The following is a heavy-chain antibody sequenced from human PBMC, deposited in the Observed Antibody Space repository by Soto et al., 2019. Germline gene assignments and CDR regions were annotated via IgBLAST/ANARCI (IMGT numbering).Heavy chain of an antibody. D-gene: IGHD3-10*01. CDR2: INHSGST. CDR1: GGSFSGYY. V-gene: IGHV4-34*01. J-gene: IGHJ6*02. Sequence: QVQLQQWGAGLLKPSETLSLTCAVYGGSFSGYYWSWIRQPPGKGLEWIGEINHSGSTNYNPSLKRRVTISVDTSKNQFCLKLSSVTAADTAVYYCARAKRSRRYYGSGSYDYYGMVVWGQGTTVTVSS. CDR3: ARAKRSRRYYGSGSYDYYGMVV.